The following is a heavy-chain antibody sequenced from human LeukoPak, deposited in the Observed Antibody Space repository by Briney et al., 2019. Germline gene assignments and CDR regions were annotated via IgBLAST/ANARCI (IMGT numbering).Heavy chain of an antibody. V-gene: IGHV3-21*04. CDR2: ITSSSSYI. D-gene: IGHD6-19*01. Sequence: GGSLRLSCAASGFTFSSYNMNWVRQAPGKGLEWVSSITSSSSYIYYADSVKGRFTISRDNAKNSLYLQMNSLRAEDTALYYCAKYSSGWVNDYWGQGTLVTVSS. J-gene: IGHJ4*02. CDR1: GFTFSSYN. CDR3: AKYSSGWVNDY.